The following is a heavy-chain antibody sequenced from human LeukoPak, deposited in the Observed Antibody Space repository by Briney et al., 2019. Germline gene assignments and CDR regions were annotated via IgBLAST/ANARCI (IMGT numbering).Heavy chain of an antibody. Sequence: GASAKVSCKVSGYTLTELSMHWVRQAPGKGPEWMGGFDPEDGETIYAQKFQGRVTMTRDTSISTAYMELSRLRSDDTAVYYCATSLYCSSTNCYALYFQHWGQGTLVTVSS. J-gene: IGHJ1*01. CDR2: FDPEDGET. D-gene: IGHD2-2*01. CDR1: GYTLTELS. V-gene: IGHV1-24*01. CDR3: ATSLYCSSTNCYALYFQH.